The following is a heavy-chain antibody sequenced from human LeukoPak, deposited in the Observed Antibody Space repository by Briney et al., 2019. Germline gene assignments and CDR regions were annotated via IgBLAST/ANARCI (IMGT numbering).Heavy chain of an antibody. CDR2: ISSSGSTI. D-gene: IGHD1-26*01. V-gene: IGHV3-11*01. J-gene: IGHJ4*02. CDR1: GFTFSDYY. Sequence: PGGSLRLSCAASGFTFSDYYMSWIRQAPGKGLEWVSYISSSGSTIYYADSVKGRFTISRDNAKNSLYLQMNSLRAEDTALYYCAKGSNSGSYWGHFDYWGQGNLVTVSS. CDR3: AKGSNSGSYWGHFDY.